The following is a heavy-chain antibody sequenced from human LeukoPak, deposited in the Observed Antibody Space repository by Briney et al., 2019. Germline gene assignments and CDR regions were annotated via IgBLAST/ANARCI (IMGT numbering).Heavy chain of an antibody. J-gene: IGHJ4*02. CDR3: ARLTMVRGVTTLDY. V-gene: IGHV4-34*01. Sequence: PSETLSLTCAVYGGSFSGYYWSWIRQPPGKGLEWIGEINHSGSTNYNPSLKSRVTISVDTSKNQFSLKLSSVTAADTAVYYCARLTMVRGVTTLDYWGQGTLVTVSS. D-gene: IGHD3-10*01. CDR1: GGSFSGYY. CDR2: INHSGST.